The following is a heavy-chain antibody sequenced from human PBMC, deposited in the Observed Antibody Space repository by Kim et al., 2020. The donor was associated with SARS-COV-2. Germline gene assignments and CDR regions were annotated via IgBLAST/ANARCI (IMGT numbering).Heavy chain of an antibody. D-gene: IGHD6-13*01. CDR2: IKRKTDGGTT. CDR1: GFTFSNSC. CDR3: TTDGKRYSSSWYFEY. J-gene: IGHJ4*02. V-gene: IGHV3-15*01. Sequence: GGSLRLSCAASGFTFSNSCMSWVRQAPGKGLEWVGRIKRKTDGGTTDYAAPGKGRVTSSRDDSKNTLYLQMISLKTEDTALYYCTTDGKRYSSSWYFEYWGQGALVTVSS.